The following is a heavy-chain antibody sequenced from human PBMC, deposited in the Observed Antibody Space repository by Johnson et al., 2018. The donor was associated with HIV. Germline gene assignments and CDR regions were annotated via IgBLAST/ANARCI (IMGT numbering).Heavy chain of an antibody. D-gene: IGHD1-20*01. V-gene: IGHV3-43*01. Sequence: VQLVESGGGVVQPGRSLRLSCAASVFTFSSYAMHWVRQAPGKGLEWVSLISWDGDSTYYANSVKGRFTISRDNSENSLYLQMNSLRTEDTALYYCAREGGYNWNAVGFRDVFDIWGQGTMVTVSS. CDR2: ISWDGDST. J-gene: IGHJ3*02. CDR3: AREGGYNWNAVGFRDVFDI. CDR1: VFTFSSYA.